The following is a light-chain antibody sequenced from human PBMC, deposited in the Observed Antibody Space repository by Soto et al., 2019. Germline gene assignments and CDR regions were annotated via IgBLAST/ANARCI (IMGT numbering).Light chain of an antibody. CDR3: QQSYSSPLS. CDR1: QSISRN. J-gene: IGKJ4*01. Sequence: IQMTQSPSSLSASVGDRVTITCRASQSISRNLNWYQQKPGKAPELLIYTASSLQSGVPSRLSGSGSGTDFTLTISSLQPEDSATYYCQQSYSSPLSVGGGTKVDSK. V-gene: IGKV1-39*01. CDR2: TAS.